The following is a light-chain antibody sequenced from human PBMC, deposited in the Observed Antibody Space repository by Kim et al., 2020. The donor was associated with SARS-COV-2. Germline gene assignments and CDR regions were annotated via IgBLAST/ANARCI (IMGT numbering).Light chain of an antibody. CDR3: QAWDNSVWV. CDR1: NLGTKY. CDR2: QDN. J-gene: IGLJ3*02. Sequence: VSPGQTASITCSGDNLGTKYVCWYQQTAGQSPVLLLYQDNKRPSGIPERFSGTNSGNTATLTISGTQTVDEAIYYCQAWDNSVWVFGGGTKVTVL. V-gene: IGLV3-1*01.